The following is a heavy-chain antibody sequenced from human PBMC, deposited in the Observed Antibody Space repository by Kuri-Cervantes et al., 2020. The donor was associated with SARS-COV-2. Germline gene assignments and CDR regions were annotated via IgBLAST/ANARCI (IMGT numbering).Heavy chain of an antibody. CDR3: ARIDY. J-gene: IGHJ4*02. CDR2: INPSGGST. CDR1: GYTFTSYY. Sequence: ASVKVSCKASGYTFTSYYIHWVRQAPGQGLEWMGIINPSGGSTNYAQKFQGRVTMTRDTSTSRVYLELSSLRSEDTDMYYCARIDYWGQGTLVTVSS. V-gene: IGHV1-46*01.